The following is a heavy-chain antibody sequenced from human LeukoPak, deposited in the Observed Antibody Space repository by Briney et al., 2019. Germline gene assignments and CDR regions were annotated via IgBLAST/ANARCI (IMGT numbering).Heavy chain of an antibody. CDR3: VRHSARLQYAFDI. V-gene: IGHV4-59*08. Sequence: SETLSLTCTVSDASISSYYWSWIRQPPGKGLEWIAYIYYSGSTSYNPSLKSRVTISIDTSKNQFSLKLRSVTAADAAVYSCVRHSARLQYAFDIWGQGTMVTVSS. D-gene: IGHD5-18*01. CDR2: IYYSGST. J-gene: IGHJ3*02. CDR1: DASISSYY.